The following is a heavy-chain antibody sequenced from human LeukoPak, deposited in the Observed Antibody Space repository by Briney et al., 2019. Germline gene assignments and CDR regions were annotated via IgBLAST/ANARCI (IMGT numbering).Heavy chain of an antibody. V-gene: IGHV1-2*02. CDR2: NNPNSGGT. Sequence: ASVKVSCKASGYTFTGYYMHWVRQAPGQGLEWMGWNNPNSGGTNYAQKFQGRVTMTRDTSISTAYMELSRLRSDDTAVYYCARAGITMVRGVITNFDYWGQGTLVTVSS. D-gene: IGHD3-10*01. CDR3: ARAGITMVRGVITNFDY. CDR1: GYTFTGYY. J-gene: IGHJ4*02.